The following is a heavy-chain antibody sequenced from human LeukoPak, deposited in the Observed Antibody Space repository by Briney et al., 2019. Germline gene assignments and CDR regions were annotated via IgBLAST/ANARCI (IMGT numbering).Heavy chain of an antibody. V-gene: IGHV3-23*01. CDR2: ISGSGDGT. CDR3: ARVTMVRGVIITFDY. J-gene: IGHJ4*02. CDR1: GFTFSSYV. D-gene: IGHD3-10*01. Sequence: PGASLRLSCAASGFTFSSYVMSWVRQAPGEGLEWVSAISGSGDGTYYADSVKGRFTISRDNSKNTLYLQMNSLRAEDTAVYYCARVTMVRGVIITFDYWGQGTLVTVSS.